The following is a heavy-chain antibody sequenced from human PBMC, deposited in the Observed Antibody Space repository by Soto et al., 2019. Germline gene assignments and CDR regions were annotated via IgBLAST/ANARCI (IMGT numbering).Heavy chain of an antibody. Sequence: QVHLQQWGAGLLKPSETLSLTCAVNGGAFNGYYWTWIRQSPGKGLQWIGEINHSGTVDYNPSLKSRVTFSIDTSKKQFSLTLTSVTAGDTAVYYCARVGAALVRGSIGGFDYWGQGTLVTVSS. V-gene: IGHV4-34*01. D-gene: IGHD3-10*01. J-gene: IGHJ4*02. CDR3: ARVGAALVRGSIGGFDY. CDR1: GGAFNGYY. CDR2: INHSGTV.